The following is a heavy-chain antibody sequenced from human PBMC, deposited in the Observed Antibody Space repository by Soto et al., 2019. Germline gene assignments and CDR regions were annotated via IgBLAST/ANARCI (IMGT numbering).Heavy chain of an antibody. D-gene: IGHD2-2*03. CDR3: AKEGGYCSSTSCYGRVYY. CDR1: GFTFSSYA. CDR2: ISGSGGST. Sequence: EVQLLESGGGLVQPGGSLRLSCAASGFTFSSYAMSWVRQAPGKGLEWVSAISGSGGSTYYADSVKGRFTISRDNSKNKLYLQMNSLRAEDRAVYYCAKEGGYCSSTSCYGRVYYWGQGTLVTVSS. J-gene: IGHJ4*02. V-gene: IGHV3-23*01.